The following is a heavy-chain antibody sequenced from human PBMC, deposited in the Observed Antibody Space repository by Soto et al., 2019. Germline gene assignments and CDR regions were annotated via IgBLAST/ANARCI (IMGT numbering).Heavy chain of an antibody. Sequence: QVQLVQSGAEVKKPGASVKVSCKASGYTFTSYGISWVRQAPGQGLEWMGWISAYNGNTNYAQNLQGRVTMTTDTSTSTGYMELRRLTSDDTAVYYCARDWKEKVGTTFYYWGQGTLVAVSS. CDR1: GYTFTSYG. CDR3: ARDWKEKVGTTFYY. J-gene: IGHJ4*02. CDR2: ISAYNGNT. V-gene: IGHV1-18*01. D-gene: IGHD1-26*01.